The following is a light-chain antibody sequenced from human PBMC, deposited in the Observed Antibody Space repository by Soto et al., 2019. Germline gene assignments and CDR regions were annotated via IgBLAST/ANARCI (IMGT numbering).Light chain of an antibody. J-gene: IGLJ1*01. CDR3: CSYAGTYTYV. CDR2: DVT. CDR1: SCDVGGYNR. Sequence: QSALTQPRSVSGSPGQSVTISCTGTSCDVGGYNRVSWFQQHPGKAPKLMIYDVTNRPSGVPDRFSGSKSGNTASLTISGLQAEDEADYYCCSYAGTYTYVFGTGTKLTVL. V-gene: IGLV2-11*01.